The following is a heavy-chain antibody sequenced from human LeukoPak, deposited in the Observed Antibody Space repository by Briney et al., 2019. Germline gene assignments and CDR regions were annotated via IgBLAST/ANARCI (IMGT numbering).Heavy chain of an antibody. J-gene: IGHJ4*02. V-gene: IGHV1-46*01. Sequence: GASVKGSCKASGYTFTSYYMHWVRQAPGQGLEWMGIINPSGGRTSYAQKFQGRVTMTRDTSTSTVYMELSSLRSEDTAVYYCARVIAVADTFDYWGQGTLVTVSS. CDR2: INPSGGRT. CDR1: GYTFTSYY. CDR3: ARVIAVADTFDY. D-gene: IGHD6-19*01.